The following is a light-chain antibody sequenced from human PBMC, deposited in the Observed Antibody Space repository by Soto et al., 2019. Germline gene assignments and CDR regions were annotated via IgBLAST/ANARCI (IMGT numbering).Light chain of an antibody. CDR3: SSYTSSSTPYV. CDR1: SSDVGAYNY. J-gene: IGLJ1*01. V-gene: IGLV2-14*01. CDR2: DVS. Sequence: QSALTQPASVSGSPGQWITLSCTGTSSDVGAYNYVSWYQQHPGKAPKLMIYDVSNRPSGVSNRFSGSKSGNTASLTISGLQAEDEADYYCSSYTSSSTPYVFGTGTKVTVL.